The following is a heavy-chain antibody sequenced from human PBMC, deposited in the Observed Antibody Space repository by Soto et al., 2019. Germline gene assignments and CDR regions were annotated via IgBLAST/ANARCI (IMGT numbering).Heavy chain of an antibody. CDR3: ATDRPRRTSGYGFDY. V-gene: IGHV3-23*01. D-gene: IGHD5-18*01. J-gene: IGHJ4*02. CDR1: GFTFSTYA. Sequence: EVQLLESGGKLVQPGGSLTLSCAASGFTFSTYAMAWVRQAPGKGLEWVSGVSASGLNTDYADPVKGRFYISRDNSKNTVSLHMNSLRAEDTALYYCATDRPRRTSGYGFDYWGQGTPVTVSS. CDR2: VSASGLNT.